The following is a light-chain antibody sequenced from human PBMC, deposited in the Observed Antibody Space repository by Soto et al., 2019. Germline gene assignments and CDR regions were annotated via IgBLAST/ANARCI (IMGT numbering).Light chain of an antibody. CDR1: QGISSY. CDR3: QQLNSYPIA. CDR2: AAS. J-gene: IGKJ4*01. Sequence: DIQLTQSPSFLSASVGDRVTITCRASQGISSYLAWYQQKPGKAPKLLIYAASTLQSGVPSRFSGSGSGTGFTLTISSLQPEDFATYYCQQLNSYPIAFGGGTKV. V-gene: IGKV1-9*01.